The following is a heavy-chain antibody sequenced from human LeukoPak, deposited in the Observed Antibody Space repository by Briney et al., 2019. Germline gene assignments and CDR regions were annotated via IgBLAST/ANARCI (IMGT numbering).Heavy chain of an antibody. CDR2: IYTSGST. D-gene: IGHD5-18*01. CDR3: AREGSYGSYYYYYMDV. V-gene: IGHV4-4*07. CDR1: GGSISSYY. Sequence: SETLSLTCTVSGGSISSYYWNWIRQPAGKGLEWIGRIYTSGSTNYNPSLKSRVTMSVDTSKNQFSLRLSSVTAADTAVYYCAREGSYGSYYYYYMDVWGKGTTVTVSS. J-gene: IGHJ6*03.